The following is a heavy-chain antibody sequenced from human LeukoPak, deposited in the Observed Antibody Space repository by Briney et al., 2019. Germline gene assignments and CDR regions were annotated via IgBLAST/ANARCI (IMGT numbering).Heavy chain of an antibody. CDR1: GYTPTELS. Sequence: ASVKVSCKVSGYTPTELSMHWVGQAPGKGRGWMGGFDPEDGETIYAQKFQGRVTMTEDTSTDTAYMELSSLRSEDTAVYYCATDRELELWTTWAFDYWGQGTLVTVSS. J-gene: IGHJ4*02. D-gene: IGHD5-18*01. V-gene: IGHV1-24*01. CDR3: ATDRELELWTTWAFDY. CDR2: FDPEDGET.